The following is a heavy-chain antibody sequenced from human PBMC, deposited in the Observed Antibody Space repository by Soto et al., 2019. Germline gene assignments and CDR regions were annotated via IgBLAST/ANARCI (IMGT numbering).Heavy chain of an antibody. CDR3: ARVSPVMSPGY. D-gene: IGHD3-16*01. CDR2: INQDGSDK. V-gene: IGHV3-7*04. Sequence: EVQLVESGGGLVQPGGSLRLSCAVSGFTFSNSWLSWVRQAPGKGLEWVANINQDGSDKYYVDSVKGRFTISRDNAKNSLYLQMKSLRAEETAIYYCARVSPVMSPGYWGQGTLVTVSS. J-gene: IGHJ4*02. CDR1: GFTFSNSW.